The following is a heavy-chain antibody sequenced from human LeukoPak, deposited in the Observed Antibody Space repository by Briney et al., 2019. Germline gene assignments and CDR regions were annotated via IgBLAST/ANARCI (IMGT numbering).Heavy chain of an antibody. CDR1: GFAFSTYG. J-gene: IGHJ4*02. Sequence: GGSLRLSCAASGFAFSTYGMNWVRQAPGKGLEWISYITSRSITYYADSVRGRFTISRDNAKNSLYLEMNGLRDDDTAVYYCARRISGSYLDYWGKGTLVTVSS. V-gene: IGHV3-48*02. CDR2: ITSRSIT. CDR3: ARRISGSYLDY. D-gene: IGHD3-10*01.